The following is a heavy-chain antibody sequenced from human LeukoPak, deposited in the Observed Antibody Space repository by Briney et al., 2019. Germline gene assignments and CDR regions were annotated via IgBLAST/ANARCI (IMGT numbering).Heavy chain of an antibody. CDR3: ALLAVASDFDY. CDR1: GLTFSRYS. V-gene: IGHV3-48*04. J-gene: IGHJ4*02. Sequence: PGGSLRLSCVASGLTFSRYSMNWVRQAPGKGLEWVSYISTNNKTIYYGDSVKGRFSISRDNAKSSLYLQMNSLRVEDTAVYYCALLAVASDFDYWGQGALVTVSS. D-gene: IGHD6-19*01. CDR2: ISTNNKTI.